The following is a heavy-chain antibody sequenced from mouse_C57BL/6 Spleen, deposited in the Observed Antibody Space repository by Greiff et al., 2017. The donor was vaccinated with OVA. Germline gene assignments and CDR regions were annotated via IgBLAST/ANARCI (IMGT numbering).Heavy chain of an antibody. V-gene: IGHV1-42*01. CDR1: GYTFTDYY. CDR2: INPSTGGT. J-gene: IGHJ2*01. CDR3: ARSAEVDY. Sequence: VQLQQSGPELVKPGASVKISCKASGYTFTDYYMNWVKQSHGKSLEWIGEINPSTGGTTYNQKFKAKATLTVDKSSSTAYMQLKSLTSEDSAVYYCARSAEVDYWGQGTTLTVSS.